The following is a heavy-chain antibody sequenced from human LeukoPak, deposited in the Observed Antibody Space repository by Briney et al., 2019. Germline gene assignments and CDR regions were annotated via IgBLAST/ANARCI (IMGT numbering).Heavy chain of an antibody. Sequence: GGSLRLSCRASGFKFNVYWMTWVRQAPGKGLQWVANIKEDGSEIYYEDSVKGRFTISRDNAKNSVYLQMNSLRVEDTAVCYCATDRGWFILDYWGQGSPVTVSS. V-gene: IGHV3-7*01. J-gene: IGHJ4*02. CDR1: GFKFNVYW. D-gene: IGHD2-8*02. CDR2: IKEDGSEI. CDR3: ATDRGWFILDY.